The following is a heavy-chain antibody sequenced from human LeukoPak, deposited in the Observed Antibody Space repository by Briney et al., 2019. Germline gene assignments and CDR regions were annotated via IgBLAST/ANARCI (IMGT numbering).Heavy chain of an antibody. J-gene: IGHJ4*02. Sequence: GGSLRLSCTASGFTFSDYRMTWVRQAPGKGPEWVANIKQDGSQRYYVDSVRSRFTISRDNAKNSLQMNGLRAEDTAVYYCARRGGSSSRRSPIDYWGQGTLVTVSS. V-gene: IGHV3-7*01. CDR2: IKQDGSQR. CDR3: ARRGGSSSRRSPIDY. CDR1: GFTFSDYR. D-gene: IGHD6-6*01.